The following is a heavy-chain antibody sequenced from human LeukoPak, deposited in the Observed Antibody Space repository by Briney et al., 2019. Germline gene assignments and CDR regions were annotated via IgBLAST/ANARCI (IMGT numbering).Heavy chain of an antibody. Sequence: PSETLSLTCSVSGGSISSSAYYWGWIRPPPGQGLEWIGSIYYSGNTYYNPSLKSPVTISIDTSKNQFSLRLISVTAADTAVYYCARLPTYYYDSSDRTTTGFDYWGQGTLVTVSS. J-gene: IGHJ4*02. D-gene: IGHD3-22*01. V-gene: IGHV4-39*07. CDR2: IYYSGNT. CDR3: ARLPTYYYDSSDRTTTGFDY. CDR1: GGSISSSAYY.